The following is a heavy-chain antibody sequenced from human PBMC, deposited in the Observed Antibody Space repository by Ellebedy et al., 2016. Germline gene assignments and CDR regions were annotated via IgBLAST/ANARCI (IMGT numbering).Heavy chain of an antibody. J-gene: IGHJ5*02. CDR2: IYHSGST. CDR1: GGSISSGGYS. V-gene: IGHV4-30-2*01. D-gene: IGHD5-12*01. CDR3: ARTLYSGKLKDWFDP. Sequence: SETLSLTXAVSGGSISSGGYSWSWIRQPPGKGLEWIGYIYHSGSTYYNPSLKSRVTISVDRSKNQFSLKLSSVTAADTAVYYCARTLYSGKLKDWFDPWGQGTLVTVSS.